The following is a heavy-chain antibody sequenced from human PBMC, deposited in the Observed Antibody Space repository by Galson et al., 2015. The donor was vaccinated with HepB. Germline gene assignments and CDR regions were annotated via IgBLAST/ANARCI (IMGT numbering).Heavy chain of an antibody. CDR2: MNPNSGNT. CDR1: GYTFTSYD. J-gene: IGHJ4*02. CDR3: ASLSSPSYYYGSGSSSWRHFDY. Sequence: SVKVSCKASGYTFTSYDINWVRQATGQGLEWMGWMNPNSGNTGYAQKFQGRVTMTRNTSISTAYMELSSLRAEDTAVYYCASLSSPSYYYGSGSSSWRHFDYWGQGTLVTVSS. V-gene: IGHV1-8*01. D-gene: IGHD3-10*01.